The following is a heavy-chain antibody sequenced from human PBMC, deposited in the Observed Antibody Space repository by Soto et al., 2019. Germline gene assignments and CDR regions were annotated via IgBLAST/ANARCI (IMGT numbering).Heavy chain of an antibody. V-gene: IGHV3-30-3*01. J-gene: IGHJ4*02. D-gene: IGHD6-19*01. CDR1: GFTFSSYA. Sequence: QVQLVESGGGVVQPGRSLRLSCAASGFTFSSYAMHWVRQAPGKGLEWVAVISYDGSNKYYADSVKGRFTISRDNSKNTLNLQMNSLRAEDTAVYYCARYTGWLGGGWYFDYWGQGTLFTVSS. CDR3: ARYTGWLGGGWYFDY. CDR2: ISYDGSNK.